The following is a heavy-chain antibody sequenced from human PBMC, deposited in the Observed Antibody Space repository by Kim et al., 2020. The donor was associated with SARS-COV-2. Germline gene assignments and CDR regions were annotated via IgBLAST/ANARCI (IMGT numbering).Heavy chain of an antibody. D-gene: IGHD6-19*01. CDR3: AKDRSRIAVTASDY. V-gene: IGHV3-23*01. Sequence: AESVQGRCTISRDNAKNPRYLQMSSVRAEDTAVYYCAKDRSRIAVTASDYWGPGTLVTVSS. J-gene: IGHJ4*02.